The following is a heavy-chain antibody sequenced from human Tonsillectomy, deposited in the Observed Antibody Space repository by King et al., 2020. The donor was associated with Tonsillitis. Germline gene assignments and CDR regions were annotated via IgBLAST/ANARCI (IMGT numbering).Heavy chain of an antibody. D-gene: IGHD2-2*02. CDR2: ISWNSGKI. J-gene: IGHJ4*02. V-gene: IGHV3-9*01. CDR3: AKDSLQYCSGSSCYTFDY. Sequence: VKLVESGGGLVQPDRSLRLSCAASGFTFDDYAMHWVRQAPGKGLEWVSSISWNSGKIDYADSVKGRFTISRDNAKNSLYLQMNGLRAEDTAFYYCAKDSLQYCSGSSCYTFDYWGQGALVTVSS. CDR1: GFTFDDYA.